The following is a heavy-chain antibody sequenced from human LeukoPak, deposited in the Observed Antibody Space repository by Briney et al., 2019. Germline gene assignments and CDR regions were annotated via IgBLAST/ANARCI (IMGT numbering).Heavy chain of an antibody. D-gene: IGHD5-12*01. CDR1: DGSISSGSYY. Sequence: SETLSLTCTVSDGSISSGSYYWSWIRQPAGKGLEWIGEINHSGSTNYNPSLKSRVTISVDTSKNQFSLKLSSVTAADTAVYYCARARGRYSGYDLVYWGQGTLVTVSS. J-gene: IGHJ4*02. CDR3: ARARGRYSGYDLVY. V-gene: IGHV4-61*10. CDR2: INHSGST.